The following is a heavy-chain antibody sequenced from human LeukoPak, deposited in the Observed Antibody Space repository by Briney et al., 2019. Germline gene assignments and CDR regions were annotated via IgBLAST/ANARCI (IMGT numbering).Heavy chain of an antibody. J-gene: IGHJ4*02. CDR3: ARDILPSYSGYDRTLPDH. CDR1: GYTFTSYY. V-gene: IGHV1-46*01. D-gene: IGHD5-12*01. CDR2: INPSGGST. Sequence: ASVKVSCKASGYTFTSYYMHWVRQAPGQGLEWMGIINPSGGSTSYAQKFQGRVTMTRDTSTSTVYMELSSLRSEDTAVYYCARDILPSYSGYDRTLPDHWGQGTLVTVSS.